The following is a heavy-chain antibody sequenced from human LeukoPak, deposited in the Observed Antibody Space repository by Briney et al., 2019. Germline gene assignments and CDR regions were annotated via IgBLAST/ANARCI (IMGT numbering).Heavy chain of an antibody. CDR1: GYSISSAYY. CDR3: ARGDWKYGDFDR. V-gene: IGHV4-38-2*02. CDR2: IYHRGST. D-gene: IGHD1-7*01. Sequence: SETLSLTCTVSGYSISSAYYWGWIRQPPGKGLEWIGSIYHRGSTYCNPSLKSRVTISVDTSKNQFSLKLSSVTAADTAVYYCARGDWKYGDFDRWGQGTLVTVSS. J-gene: IGHJ4*02.